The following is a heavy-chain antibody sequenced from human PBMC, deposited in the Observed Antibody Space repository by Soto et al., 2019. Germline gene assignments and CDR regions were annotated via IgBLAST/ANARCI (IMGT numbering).Heavy chain of an antibody. Sequence: QVQLVESGGGVVQPGRSLRLSCAASGFTFSSYAMHWVRQAPGKGLEWVAVISYDGSNKYYADSVKGRFTISRDNSKNTLSLQMNSLRAEVTAVYYCARGIVVVVAAATCELFEYWGQGTLVTVSS. CDR1: GFTFSSYA. D-gene: IGHD2-15*01. CDR2: ISYDGSNK. CDR3: ARGIVVVVAAATCELFEY. V-gene: IGHV3-30-3*01. J-gene: IGHJ4*02.